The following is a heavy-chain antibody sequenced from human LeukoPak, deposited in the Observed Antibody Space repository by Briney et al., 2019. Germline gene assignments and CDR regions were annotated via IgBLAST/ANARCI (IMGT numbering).Heavy chain of an antibody. CDR2: ISYDGSNK. D-gene: IGHD1-26*01. V-gene: IGHV3-30-3*01. CDR3: AREVGTSHRFDY. Sequence: GRSLRLSCAASGFTFSSYAMHWVRHTPGKGLEWVAFISYDGSNKYYPDSVKGRFTISRDNSKNTLYLQMSSLRSEDTAVYYCAREVGTSHRFDYWGQGTLVTVSS. CDR1: GFTFSSYA. J-gene: IGHJ4*02.